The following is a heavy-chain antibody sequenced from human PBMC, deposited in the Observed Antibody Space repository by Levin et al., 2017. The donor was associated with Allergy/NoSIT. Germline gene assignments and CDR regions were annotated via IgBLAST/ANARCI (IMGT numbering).Heavy chain of an antibody. CDR2: ISGGGGNT. CDR1: GFTFSSYA. CDR3: AKDTPALSAGPYFDY. J-gene: IGHJ4*02. D-gene: IGHD2-2*01. Sequence: GESLKISCAVSGFTFSSYAMSWVRQAPGKGLEWVSGISGGGGNTYYADSVKGRFTISRDNSKNTLYLQMNSLRAEDTAVYYCAKDTPALSAGPYFDYWGQGTLVTVSS. V-gene: IGHV3-23*01.